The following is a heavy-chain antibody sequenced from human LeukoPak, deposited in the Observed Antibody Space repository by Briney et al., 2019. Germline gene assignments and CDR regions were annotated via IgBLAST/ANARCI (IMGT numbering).Heavy chain of an antibody. CDR2: ISAYNGNT. D-gene: IGHD3-10*01. CDR1: GYTFTSYG. J-gene: IGHJ4*02. CDR3: ASPASITDVGGFDY. V-gene: IGHV1-18*01. Sequence: ASVKVSCKASGYTFTSYGISWARQAPGQGLEWMGWISAYNGNTNYAQKLQGRVTMTTDTSTSTAYMELRSLRSDDTAVYYCASPASITDVGGFDYWGQGTLVTVSS.